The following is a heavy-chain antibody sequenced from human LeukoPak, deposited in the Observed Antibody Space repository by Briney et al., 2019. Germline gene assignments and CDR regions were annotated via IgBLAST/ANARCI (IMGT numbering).Heavy chain of an antibody. D-gene: IGHD3-3*01. Sequence: SETLSLTCNVSGTPVRSYYWTWIRQPPGKGLEWIGYMYYTGTTNYNASLKSRVSISIDTSTNQLSLRLTSVTAADTAMYYCASIGDVWSGYYDHWGQGTLITVSS. CDR1: GTPVRSYY. J-gene: IGHJ4*02. CDR2: MYYTGTT. CDR3: ASIGDVWSGYYDH. V-gene: IGHV4-59*02.